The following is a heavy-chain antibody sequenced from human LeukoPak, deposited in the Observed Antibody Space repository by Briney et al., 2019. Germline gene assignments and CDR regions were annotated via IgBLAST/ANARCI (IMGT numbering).Heavy chain of an antibody. CDR2: IYYSGST. CDR3: ASVDTAVSGYFDY. CDR1: GGSISSYY. Sequence: PSETLSLTCTVSGGSISSYYLSWIRQPPGKGLEWIGYIYYSGSTNYNPSLKSRVTISVDTSKNQFSLKLSSVTAADTAVYYCASVDTAVSGYFDYWGQGTLVTVSS. V-gene: IGHV4-59*01. D-gene: IGHD5-18*01. J-gene: IGHJ4*02.